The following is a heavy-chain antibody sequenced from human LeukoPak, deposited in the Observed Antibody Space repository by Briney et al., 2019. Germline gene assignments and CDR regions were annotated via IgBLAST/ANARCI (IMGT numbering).Heavy chain of an antibody. CDR2: VYYSGST. V-gene: IGHV4-59*11. D-gene: IGHD2-15*01. J-gene: IGHJ6*02. CDR3: ARDGYYCSGGSCYPLDGMDV. CDR1: GGSISSHY. Sequence: SETLSLTCTVSGGSISSHYWSWIRQPPGKGLEWIGYVYYSGSTNYNPSLKSRVTMSVDTSKNQFSLKLSSVTAADTAVYYCARDGYYCSGGSCYPLDGMDVWGQGTTVTVSS.